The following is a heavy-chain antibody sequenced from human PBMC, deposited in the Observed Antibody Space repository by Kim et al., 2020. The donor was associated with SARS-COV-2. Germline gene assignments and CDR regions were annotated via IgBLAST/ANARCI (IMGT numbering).Heavy chain of an antibody. V-gene: IGHV1-69*02. CDR3: ATIGSSGIGY. J-gene: IGHJ4*02. Sequence: IANYAQKFQGRVTITADKSTSTAYMELSSLRSEDTAVYYCATIGSSGIGYWGQGTLVTVSS. D-gene: IGHD6-19*01. CDR2: IA.